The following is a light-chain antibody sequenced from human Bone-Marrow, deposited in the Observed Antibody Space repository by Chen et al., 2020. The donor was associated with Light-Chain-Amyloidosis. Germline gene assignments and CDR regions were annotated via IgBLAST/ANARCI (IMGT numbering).Light chain of an antibody. CDR3: GSWDDGLSGPV. Sequence: HSALTQSPSASGTPGQRVTIAWSGDNSNLGGNYVYWYHQVPGTAPKLLIYRNNLRPSGVPDRFSGSKSGASASLAISGLRSEDEADYYCGSWDDGLSGPVFGGGTMLTVL. J-gene: IGLJ3*02. CDR1: NSNLGGNY. V-gene: IGLV1-47*01. CDR2: RNN.